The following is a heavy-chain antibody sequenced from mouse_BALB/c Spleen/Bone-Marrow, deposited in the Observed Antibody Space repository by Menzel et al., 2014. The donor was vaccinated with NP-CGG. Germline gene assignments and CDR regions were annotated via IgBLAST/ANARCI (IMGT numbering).Heavy chain of an antibody. Sequence: QVQLKESGPGLVAPSQSLSITCTVSEFSLTGYGVSWVRQPPGKGLEWLGMIWGDGSTDYNSALKSRLSITKDNSKSQVFLKMSSLQTDDTARYYCARDSFLITRALDYWGQGTSVTVSS. CDR1: EFSLTGYG. CDR2: IWGDGST. CDR3: ARDSFLITRALDY. V-gene: IGHV2-6-7*01. J-gene: IGHJ4*01. D-gene: IGHD2-4*01.